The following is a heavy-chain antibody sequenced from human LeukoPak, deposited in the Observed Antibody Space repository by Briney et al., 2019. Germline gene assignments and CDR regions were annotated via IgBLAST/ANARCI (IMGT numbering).Heavy chain of an antibody. CDR3: ATSRSGYYFDY. V-gene: IGHV3-48*03. CDR1: GFTFSSYE. Sequence: PGGSLRLSCAASGFTFSSYEMNWVRQAPGKGLEWVSYISSSGTTIYYADAVKGRFTISRDNAKNSLFLQLNSLRAEDTAVYYCATSRSGYYFDYWGQGTLVTVSS. D-gene: IGHD7-27*01. J-gene: IGHJ4*02. CDR2: ISSSGTTI.